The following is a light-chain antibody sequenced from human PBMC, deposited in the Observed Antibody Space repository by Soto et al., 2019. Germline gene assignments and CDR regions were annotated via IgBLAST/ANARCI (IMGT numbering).Light chain of an antibody. Sequence: EIVMTHSPATLSVSPGERATLSCRASQSVSSNLAWYQQKPGQAPRLLIYGASTRATGIPARFSGSGSGTEFTLTISSLQSEDFAVYYCQQYYNWPPITFGQGTRLEI. CDR2: GAS. CDR1: QSVSSN. J-gene: IGKJ5*01. V-gene: IGKV3-15*01. CDR3: QQYYNWPPIT.